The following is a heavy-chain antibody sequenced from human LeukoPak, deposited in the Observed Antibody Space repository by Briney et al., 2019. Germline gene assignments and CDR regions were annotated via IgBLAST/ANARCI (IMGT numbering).Heavy chain of an antibody. D-gene: IGHD2-2*01. Sequence: GESLRISCKGSGYRLTSYWIGWVRQMPGKGLEWMGIIYPGDSDTRYSPSFQGQVTISADKSISTAYLQWRSLKASDSAMYYCARQAAAGIYWGQGTLVTVSS. CDR3: ARQAAAGIY. CDR2: IYPGDSDT. J-gene: IGHJ4*02. V-gene: IGHV5-51*01. CDR1: GYRLTSYW.